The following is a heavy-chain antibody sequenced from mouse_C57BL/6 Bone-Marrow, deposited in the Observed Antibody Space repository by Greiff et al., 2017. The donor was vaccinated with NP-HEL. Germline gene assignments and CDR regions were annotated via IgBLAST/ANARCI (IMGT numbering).Heavy chain of an antibody. D-gene: IGHD2-2*01. Sequence: QVQLKQPGTELVKPGASVKLSCKASGYTFTSYWMHWVKQRPGQGLEWIGNINPSNGGTNYNEKFKSKATLTVDKSSSTAYMQLSSLTSEDSAVYYCARWVGAYGYFAYWGQGTLVTVSA. CDR1: GYTFTSYW. CDR3: ARWVGAYGYFAY. V-gene: IGHV1-53*01. J-gene: IGHJ3*01. CDR2: INPSNGGT.